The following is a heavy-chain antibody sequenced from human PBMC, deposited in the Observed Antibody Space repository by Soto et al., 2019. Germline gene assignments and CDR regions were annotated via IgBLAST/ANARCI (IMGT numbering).Heavy chain of an antibody. CDR3: ARLWGLDAFDI. J-gene: IGHJ3*02. CDR2: IYHSGST. CDR1: GGSISSGGYS. V-gene: IGHV4-30-2*01. D-gene: IGHD7-27*01. Sequence: SETLSLTCAVSGGSISSGGYSWSWIRQPPGKGLEWIGYIYHSGSTYYNPSLKSRITRSVDTSKNQFSLKLSSVTAADTAVYYCARLWGLDAFDIWGQGTMVTVSS.